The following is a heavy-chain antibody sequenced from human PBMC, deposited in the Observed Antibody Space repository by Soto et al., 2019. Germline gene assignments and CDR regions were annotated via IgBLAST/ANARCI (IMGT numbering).Heavy chain of an antibody. CDR2: IKNKTNSGTT. J-gene: IGHJ4*01. CDR1: GFTFSSYG. V-gene: IGHV3-15*07. CDR3: TTDSYSTIIIVRFDY. D-gene: IGHD3-22*01. Sequence: VGSLRLSCAASGFTFSSYGMHWVRQAPGKGLEWVGRIKNKTNSGTTDYADPVKGRFAISRDDSNNMVYLQMNSLKIEDTAVYYCTTDSYSTIIIVRFDYWGHGTLVTVSS.